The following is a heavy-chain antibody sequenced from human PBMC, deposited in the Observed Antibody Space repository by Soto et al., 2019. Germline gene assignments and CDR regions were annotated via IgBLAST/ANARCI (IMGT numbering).Heavy chain of an antibody. D-gene: IGHD1-1*01. CDR2: IYPSVSS. Sequence: SETLSPTCSVSGFAISRGYYWSWVRQPPGKGLEWIGSIYPSVSSYHNPSLATRLRLSIDTSKNQFTLNLTSVTAADPALYFCAREKVGTTFFDNWGQGIQVT. CDR1: GFAISRGYY. CDR3: AREKVGTTFFDN. V-gene: IGHV4-38-2*02. J-gene: IGHJ4*02.